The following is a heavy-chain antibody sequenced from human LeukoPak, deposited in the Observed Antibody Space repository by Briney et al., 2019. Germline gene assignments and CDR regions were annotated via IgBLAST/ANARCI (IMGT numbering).Heavy chain of an antibody. CDR1: GYTFTSYD. D-gene: IGHD3-3*01. V-gene: IGHV1-8*01. CDR2: MNPNSGST. Sequence: ASVKVSCKASGYTFTSYDINWVRQAPGQGLEGMGWMNPNSGSTVYAQKFQGRVTMTRNTSISTAYMELSSLRSEETAVYYCARGLLSRSVFGVVIRYFQHWGEGTLVTVPS. CDR3: ARGLLSRSVFGVVIRYFQH. J-gene: IGHJ1*01.